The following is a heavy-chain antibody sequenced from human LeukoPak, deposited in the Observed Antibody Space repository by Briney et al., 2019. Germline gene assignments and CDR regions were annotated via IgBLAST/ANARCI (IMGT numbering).Heavy chain of an antibody. CDR1: GGSIRSGDFY. D-gene: IGHD4/OR15-4a*01. J-gene: IGHJ6*02. CDR2: INHSGST. CDR3: ARGALTPPQRYNYYGMDV. V-gene: IGHV4-39*07. Sequence: PSETLSLTCTVSGGSIRSGDFYWSWIRQPPGKGLEWIGEINHSGSTNYNPSLKSRVTISVDTSKNQFSLKLSSVTAADTAVYYCARGALTPPQRYNYYGMDVWGQGTTVTVSS.